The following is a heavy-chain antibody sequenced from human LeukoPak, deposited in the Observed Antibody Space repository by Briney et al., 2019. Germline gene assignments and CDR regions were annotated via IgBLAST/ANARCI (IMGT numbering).Heavy chain of an antibody. Sequence: GGSLRLSCAASGFTFSSYSMNWVRQAPGKGLEWVSYISRSSSTIYYADSVKGRFTISRDNAKNSLYLQMNSLRAEDTAVYYCASLDIVVVLAAIPRDYWGQGTLVTVSS. CDR2: ISRSSSTI. J-gene: IGHJ4*02. CDR1: GFTFSSYS. V-gene: IGHV3-48*01. CDR3: ASLDIVVVLAAIPRDY. D-gene: IGHD2-2*02.